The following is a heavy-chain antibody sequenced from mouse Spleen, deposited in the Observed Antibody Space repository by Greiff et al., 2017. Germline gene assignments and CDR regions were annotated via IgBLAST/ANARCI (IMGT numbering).Heavy chain of an antibody. J-gene: IGHJ3*01. CDR2: IWSDGST. D-gene: IGHD3-2*01. V-gene: IGHV2-6*02. Sequence: QVQLKESGPGLVAPSQSLSITCTVSGFSLTSYGVHWVRQPPGKGLEWLVVIWSDGSTTYNSALKSRLSISKDNSKSQVFLKMNSLQTDDTAMYYCARNQDSSVAWFAYWGQGTLVTVSA. CDR3: ARNQDSSVAWFAY. CDR1: GFSLTSYG.